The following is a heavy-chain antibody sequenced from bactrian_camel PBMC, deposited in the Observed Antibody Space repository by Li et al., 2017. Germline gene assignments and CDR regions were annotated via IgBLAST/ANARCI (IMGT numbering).Heavy chain of an antibody. Sequence: VQLVESGGGLVQPGGSLRLSCAASGFTFGSYDMNWVRQAPGKWLEWVSTINSGGYVTYYADSVKDRFTISRDNAHNTLYLQMNSLKTDDTAMYYCATKVADTDQGYNYWGQGTQVTVS. CDR1: GFTFGSYD. CDR2: INSGGYVT. V-gene: IGHV3S40*01. CDR3: ATKVADTDQGYNY. D-gene: IGHD2*01. J-gene: IGHJ4*01.